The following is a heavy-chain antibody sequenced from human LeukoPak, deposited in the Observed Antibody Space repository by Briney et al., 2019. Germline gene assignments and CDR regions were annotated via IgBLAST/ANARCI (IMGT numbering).Heavy chain of an antibody. J-gene: IGHJ3*02. CDR1: GYTFTGYY. D-gene: IGHD1-26*01. CDR3: ARDLVGATNDAFDI. V-gene: IGHV1-2*02. CDR2: INPNSGGT. Sequence: GASVKVSCKASGYTFTGYYMHWVRQAPGQGLEWMGWINPNSGGTNYAQKFQGRVTMTRDTSTSTVYMELSSLRSEDTAVYYCARDLVGATNDAFDIWGKGTMVTFSS.